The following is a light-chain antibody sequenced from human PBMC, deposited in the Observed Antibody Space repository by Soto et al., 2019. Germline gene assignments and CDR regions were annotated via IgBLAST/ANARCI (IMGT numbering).Light chain of an antibody. CDR3: SSYTSSSTYV. CDR1: SSDVGGYNY. Sequence: QSVLTQPASVSGSPGQSITIYCTGTSSDVGGYNYVSWYQQHPGKAPKLMIYAVSNRPSGVSNRFPGSRSGNTASLTISGLQTEDEADYYCSSYTSSSTYVFGTGTKVTVL. CDR2: AVS. J-gene: IGLJ1*01. V-gene: IGLV2-14*01.